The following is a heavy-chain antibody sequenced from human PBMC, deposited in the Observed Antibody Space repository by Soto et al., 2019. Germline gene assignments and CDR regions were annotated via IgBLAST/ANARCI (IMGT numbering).Heavy chain of an antibody. CDR1: GYTFNNYG. CDR3: ARDDPVFYYYQNMDV. V-gene: IGHV1-18*01. J-gene: IGHJ6*02. CDR2: IAAYNGNT. Sequence: QVHLVQSGAEVKKPGASVKVSCKASGYTFNNYGISWVRQAPGQGLEWMGWIAAYNGNTNYAQKFQGRVTMTTDTSTSTAYMELRSIRSDDTAGYYCARDDPVFYYYQNMDVWGQGTTVTVSS.